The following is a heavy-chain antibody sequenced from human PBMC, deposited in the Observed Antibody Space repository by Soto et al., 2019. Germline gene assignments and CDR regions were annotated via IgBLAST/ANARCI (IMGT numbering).Heavy chain of an antibody. Sequence: ASVKVSCKAPGGTFSSYAISWVRQAPGQGLEWMGGIIPIFGTANYAQKFQGRVTMTEDTSTETAYMELSSLRSEDTAVYYCAAIAGIGVAAFGFDFWGQGTLVTVSS. D-gene: IGHD6-19*01. CDR3: AAIAGIGVAAFGFDF. CDR1: GGTFSSYA. V-gene: IGHV1-69*06. CDR2: IIPIFGTA. J-gene: IGHJ4*02.